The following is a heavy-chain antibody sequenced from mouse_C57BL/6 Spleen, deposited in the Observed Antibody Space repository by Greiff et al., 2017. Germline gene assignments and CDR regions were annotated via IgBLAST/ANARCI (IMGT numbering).Heavy chain of an antibody. CDR2: IYPSDSET. CDR1: GYTFTSYW. CDR3: ARSGITTVVARGPAGWYFDV. J-gene: IGHJ1*03. Sequence: QVQLQQPGAELVRPGSSVKLSCKASGYTFTSYWMDWVKQRPGQGLEWIGNIYPSDSETHYNQKFKDKATLTVDKSSSTAYMQLSSLTSEDSAVYYCARSGITTVVARGPAGWYFDVWGTGTTVTVSS. D-gene: IGHD1-1*01. V-gene: IGHV1-61*01.